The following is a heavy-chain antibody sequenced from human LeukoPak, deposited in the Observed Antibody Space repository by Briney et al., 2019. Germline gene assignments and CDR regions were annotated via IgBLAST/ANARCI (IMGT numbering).Heavy chain of an antibody. CDR3: ARDLRLRLGELSSVNWFDP. Sequence: ASVKVSCKASGYTFTSYAMHWVRQAPGQRLEWMGWINAGNGNTKYSQKFQGRVTITRDTSASTAYMELSSLRSEDTAVYYCARDLRLRLGELSSVNWFDPWGQGTLVTVSS. V-gene: IGHV1-3*01. D-gene: IGHD3-16*02. CDR1: GYTFTSYA. J-gene: IGHJ5*02. CDR2: INAGNGNT.